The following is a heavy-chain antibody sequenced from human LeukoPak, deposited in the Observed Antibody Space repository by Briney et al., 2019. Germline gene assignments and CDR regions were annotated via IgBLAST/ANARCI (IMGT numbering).Heavy chain of an antibody. J-gene: IGHJ4*02. D-gene: IGHD6-19*01. Sequence: SETLSLTCAVYGGSFNGYYWSWIRQPPGKGLEWIGEINNSGSTNYNPSLKSRVTISVDTSKNQFSLKLSSVTAADTPVYYCASWRIAVADLFDYWGQGTLVTVSS. V-gene: IGHV4-34*01. CDR1: GGSFNGYY. CDR3: ASWRIAVADLFDY. CDR2: INNSGST.